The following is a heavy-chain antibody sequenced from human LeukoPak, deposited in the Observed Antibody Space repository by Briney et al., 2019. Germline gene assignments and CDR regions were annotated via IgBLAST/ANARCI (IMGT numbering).Heavy chain of an antibody. J-gene: IGHJ4*02. D-gene: IGHD5-24*01. Sequence: ASVKVSCKASGYTFKNYDINWVRQATGQGLEWMGWMNPNSGNTGFAQNFQDRVSMTRDTSINTAYVELTSLRSGDTAVYYCARATPGGLHGYSFDYWGQGTVVTVYS. CDR1: GYTFKNYD. V-gene: IGHV1-8*02. CDR3: ARATPGGLHGYSFDY. CDR2: MNPNSGNT.